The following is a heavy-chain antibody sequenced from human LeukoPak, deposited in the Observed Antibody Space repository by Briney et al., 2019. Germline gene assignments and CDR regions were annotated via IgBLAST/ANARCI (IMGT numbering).Heavy chain of an antibody. J-gene: IGHJ4*02. CDR1: GYTFTGYY. Sequence: ASVKVSCKASGYTFTGYYMHWLRQAPGQGLEWMGWINPNSGGTNYAQKFQGRVTMTRDTSISTAYMELSRLRSDGTAVYYCARDGTGATPFDYWGQGTLVTVSS. CDR2: INPNSGGT. D-gene: IGHD1-26*01. V-gene: IGHV1-2*02. CDR3: ARDGTGATPFDY.